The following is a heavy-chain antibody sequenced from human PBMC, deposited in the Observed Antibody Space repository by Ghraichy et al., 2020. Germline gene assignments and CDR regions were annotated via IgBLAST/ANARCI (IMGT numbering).Heavy chain of an antibody. CDR3: AKDRYSSSSGIDY. Sequence: GGSLRLSCAASGFTFDDYAMHWVRQAPGKGLEWVSGISWNSGSIGYADSVKGRFTISRDNAKNSLYLQMNSLRAEDTALYYCAKDRYSSSSGIDYWGQGTLVTVSS. CDR1: GFTFDDYA. D-gene: IGHD6-6*01. J-gene: IGHJ4*02. CDR2: ISWNSGSI. V-gene: IGHV3-9*01.